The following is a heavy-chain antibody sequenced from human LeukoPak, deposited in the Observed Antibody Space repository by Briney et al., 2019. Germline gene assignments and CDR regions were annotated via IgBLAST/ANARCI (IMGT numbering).Heavy chain of an antibody. D-gene: IGHD2-2*01. V-gene: IGHV1-2*02. CDR1: GYTFTGYY. CDR2: INPNSGGT. CDR3: ATLERYCSSTSCRPPAGDYPDY. J-gene: IGHJ4*02. Sequence: ASVKVSCKASGYTFTGYYMHWVRQAPGQGLEWMGWINPNSGGTNYAQKFQGRVTMTRATSISTAYMELRRLRSDDTAVYYCATLERYCSSTSCRPPAGDYPDYWGQGTLVTVSS.